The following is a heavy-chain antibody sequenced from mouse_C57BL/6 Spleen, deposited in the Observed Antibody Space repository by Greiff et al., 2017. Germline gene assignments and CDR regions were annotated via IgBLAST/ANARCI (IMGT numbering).Heavy chain of an antibody. V-gene: IGHV5-4*01. CDR1: GFTFSSYA. J-gene: IGHJ2*01. CDR2: ISDGGSYT. CDR3: ARERGYSNYDYFDY. D-gene: IGHD2-5*01. Sequence: EVQLVESGGGLVKPGGSLKLSCAASGFTFSSYAMSWVRQTPEKRLEWVATISDGGSYTSSSDNVKGRFTISRDNAKNNLYLQMSHLKSEDTAMYYCARERGYSNYDYFDYWGQGTTLTVSS.